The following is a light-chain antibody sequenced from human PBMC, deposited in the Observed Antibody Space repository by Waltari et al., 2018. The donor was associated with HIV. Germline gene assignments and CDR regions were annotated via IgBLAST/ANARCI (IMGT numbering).Light chain of an antibody. CDR1: SIGSKS. J-gene: IGLJ3*02. V-gene: IGLV3-21*02. Sequence: SYVLTQSPSVSVAPGQTARITCGGNSIGSKSVHWYQQKTGQAPVLVVYDDSDRPSGIPARISGSNSGHTATLTISSVEAGDEADYYCQVWDSSSDNSAVFGGRTKLTVL. CDR3: QVWDSSSDNSAV. CDR2: DDS.